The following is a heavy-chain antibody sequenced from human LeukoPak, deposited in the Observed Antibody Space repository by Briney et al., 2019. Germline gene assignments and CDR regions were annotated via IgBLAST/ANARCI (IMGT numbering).Heavy chain of an antibody. CDR1: GLTFDDYA. D-gene: IGHD3-16*01. CDR2: ISRNSGSI. J-gene: IGHJ3*02. V-gene: IGHV3-9*01. CDR3: AKDAAVWAFDI. Sequence: GGSLRLSCAASGLTFDDYAMHWVGQARGKGGEGVSGISRNSGSIVYADSVKGRFTISRENAKNSLYLQMNSLRAEDTALYYCAKDAAVWAFDIWGQGTMVTVSS.